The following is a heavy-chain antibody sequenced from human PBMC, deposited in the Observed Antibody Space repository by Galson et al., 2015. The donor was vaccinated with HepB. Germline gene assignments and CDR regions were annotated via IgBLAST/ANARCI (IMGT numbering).Heavy chain of an antibody. D-gene: IGHD3-16*01. CDR2: IDNDGEST. CDR3: ARPYYDGG. CDR1: GVTFKYYW. J-gene: IGHJ4*02. V-gene: IGHV3-74*01. Sequence: ASGVTFKYYWIHWVRRPPEKGLEWVSCIDNDGESTSYADSVRGRFTISRDSAKNTVYLQMNSLRAEDTAVYYCARPYYDGGWGQGTLITVSS.